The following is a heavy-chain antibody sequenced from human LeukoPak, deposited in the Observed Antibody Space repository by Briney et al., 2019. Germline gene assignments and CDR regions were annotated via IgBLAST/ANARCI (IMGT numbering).Heavy chain of an antibody. Sequence: ASVKVSCKASGYTFTSYAISWVRQAPGQGLEWMGWISAYNGNTNYAQKLQGRVTMTTDTSTSTAYMELRSLRSDDTAVYYCAIGDYDILTGPFDYWGQGTLVTVSS. D-gene: IGHD3-9*01. CDR3: AIGDYDILTGPFDY. CDR2: ISAYNGNT. J-gene: IGHJ4*02. V-gene: IGHV1-18*01. CDR1: GYTFTSYA.